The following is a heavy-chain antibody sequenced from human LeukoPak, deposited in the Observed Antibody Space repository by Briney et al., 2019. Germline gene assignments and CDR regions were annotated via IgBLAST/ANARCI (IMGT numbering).Heavy chain of an antibody. D-gene: IGHD6-13*01. J-gene: IGHJ4*02. CDR1: GGSFSGYY. Sequence: SETLSLTCAVYGGSFSGYYWSWIRQPPGKGLEWIGEINHSGSTNYNPSLKSRVTISVDTSKNQFSLKLSSVTAADTAVYYCARGVGSSWPTNFDYWGQGTLVTASS. CDR3: ARGVGSSWPTNFDY. V-gene: IGHV4-34*01. CDR2: INHSGST.